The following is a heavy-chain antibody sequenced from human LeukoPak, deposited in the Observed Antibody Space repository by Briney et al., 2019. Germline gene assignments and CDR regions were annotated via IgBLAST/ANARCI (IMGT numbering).Heavy chain of an antibody. Sequence: TGGSLRLSCAASGFTSSTYSMNWVRQAPGKGLEWVSSISGSSNYIYYADSVKGRFTISRDNVKNSLYLQMNSLRAEDTAVYFCAYGSGGSPYWGQGTLVTVSS. V-gene: IGHV3-21*01. CDR3: AYGSGGSPY. D-gene: IGHD3-10*01. CDR2: ISGSSNYI. J-gene: IGHJ4*02. CDR1: GFTSSTYS.